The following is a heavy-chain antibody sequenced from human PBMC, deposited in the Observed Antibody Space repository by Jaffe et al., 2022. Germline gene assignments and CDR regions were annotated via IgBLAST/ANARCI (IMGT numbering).Heavy chain of an antibody. CDR1: GGSFGGYY. J-gene: IGHJ6*04. D-gene: IGHD2-21*01. Sequence: QVQLQQWGAGLLKPSETLSLSCAVYGGSFGGYYWNWIRQPPGKGLEWIGEIDRRGNTNYNSSLKSRLTISGDTSNNPFSLTLTSVTAADTAVYYCARGVDGRLLADWGKGTTVIVSS. CDR2: IDRRGNT. V-gene: IGHV4-34*01. CDR3: ARGVDGRLLAD.